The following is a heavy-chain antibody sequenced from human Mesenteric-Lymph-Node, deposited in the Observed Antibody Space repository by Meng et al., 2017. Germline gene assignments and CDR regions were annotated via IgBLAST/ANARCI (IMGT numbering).Heavy chain of an antibody. D-gene: IGHD3-22*01. CDR2: IYYSRST. CDR1: GGSISSSNSY. V-gene: IGHV4-30-4*08. J-gene: IGHJ2*01. Sequence: QLPLSQSGPGLAKPSETLSLPSTVSGGSISSSNSYWGWIRQPPGKGLEWIGYIYYSRSTYYNPSLKRRVTISVDTSKNQFSLKLSSVTAADTAVYYCARGYYDSSGYGYWYFDLWGRGTLVTVSS. CDR3: ARGYYDSSGYGYWYFDL.